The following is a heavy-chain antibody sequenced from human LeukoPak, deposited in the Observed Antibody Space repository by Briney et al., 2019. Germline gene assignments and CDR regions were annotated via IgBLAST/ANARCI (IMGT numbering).Heavy chain of an antibody. D-gene: IGHD3-22*01. V-gene: IGHV1-2*02. J-gene: IGHJ3*02. CDR1: GYTFTGYY. CDR3: ARAGVWDYSDSSGYHNAAFDI. Sequence: ASVKVSCKASGYTFTGYYMHWVRQAPGQGLEWMGWINPNSGGTNYAQKFQGRVTMTRDTSISTAYMELGRLRFDDTAVYYCARAGVWDYSDSSGYHNAAFDIWGQGTMVTVSS. CDR2: INPNSGGT.